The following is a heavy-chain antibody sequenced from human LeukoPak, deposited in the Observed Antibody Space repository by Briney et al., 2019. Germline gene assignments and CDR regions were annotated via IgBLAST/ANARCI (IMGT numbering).Heavy chain of an antibody. J-gene: IGHJ3*02. Sequence: PGGSLRLSCAASGFTFSSYAMSWVRQAPGKGLEWVSAISGSGGSTYYADSVKGRFTISRDNSKNTLYLQMNSLRAEDTAVYYCARVGQGMIVVKRGAFDIWGQGTMVTVSS. CDR3: ARVGQGMIVVKRGAFDI. D-gene: IGHD3-22*01. CDR2: ISGSGGST. CDR1: GFTFSSYA. V-gene: IGHV3-23*01.